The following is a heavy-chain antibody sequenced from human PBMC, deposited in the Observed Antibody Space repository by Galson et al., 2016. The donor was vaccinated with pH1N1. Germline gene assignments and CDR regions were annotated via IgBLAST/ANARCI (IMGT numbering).Heavy chain of an antibody. D-gene: IGHD5-24*01. CDR1: GFTFSAYW. J-gene: IGHJ4*02. CDR3: TGLGRDGYNPYLPS. Sequence: SLRLSCAASGFTFSAYWLHWVRHAPGKGLVWVSYINRDGTTTTYADAVRGRFTISRDNAMNTVYLQMNNLRSDDTGVYYCTGLGRDGYNPYLPSWGRGTLVTVSS. CDR2: INRDGTTT. V-gene: IGHV3-74*01.